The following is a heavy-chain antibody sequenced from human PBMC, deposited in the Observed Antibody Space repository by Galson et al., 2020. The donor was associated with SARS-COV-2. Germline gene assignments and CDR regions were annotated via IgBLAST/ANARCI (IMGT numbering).Heavy chain of an antibody. J-gene: IGHJ4*02. Sequence: NTNTGNPTYAQGFTGRFVFSLDTSISTAYLQISSLKAEDTAVYYCARGAGAWFGELLDYWGQGTLVTVS. CDR2: NTNTGNP. V-gene: IGHV7-4-1*02. CDR3: ARGAGAWFGELLDY. D-gene: IGHD3-10*01.